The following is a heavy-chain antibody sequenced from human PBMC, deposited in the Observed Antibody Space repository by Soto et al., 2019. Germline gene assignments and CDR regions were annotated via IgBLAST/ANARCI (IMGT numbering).Heavy chain of an antibody. Sequence: SVKVSCKASGGIFSTYAISWVRQAPGQGLEWMGGIIPMFGTANYAQKFQRRVTITADKSTTTVHMQLSSLRSDDTAVYYCARGGGEMXXPPPYIYWGQGTLVTVSS. CDR2: IIPMFGTA. CDR3: ARGGGEMXXPPPYIY. D-gene: IGHD3-16*01. V-gene: IGHV1-69*06. CDR1: GGIFSTYA. J-gene: IGHJ4*02.